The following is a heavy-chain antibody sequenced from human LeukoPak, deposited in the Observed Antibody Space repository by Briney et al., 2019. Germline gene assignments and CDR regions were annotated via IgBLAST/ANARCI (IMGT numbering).Heavy chain of an antibody. D-gene: IGHD3-3*01. CDR3: ARAYSYYDFWSGSSNYGMDV. CDR1: GYTFTGYY. CDR2: INPNSGGT. Sequence: ASVKVSCKASGYTFTGYYMHWVRQAPGQGLEWMGWINPNSGGTNYAQKFQGRVTMTRNTSISTAYMELSSLRSEDTAVYYCARAYSYYDFWSGSSNYGMDVWGQGTTVTVSS. J-gene: IGHJ6*02. V-gene: IGHV1-2*02.